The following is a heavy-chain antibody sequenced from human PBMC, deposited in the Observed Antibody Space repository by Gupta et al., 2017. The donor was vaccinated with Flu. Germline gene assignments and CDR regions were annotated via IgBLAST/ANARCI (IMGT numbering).Heavy chain of an antibody. CDR2: ISTFNGNT. CDR3: ARAHSSNSHTFWLDP. Sequence: QVQVVQSGAEVKEPGASVKVSCKASGYTFTSYGISWVRQAPGQGLEWMGWISTFNGNTKYAEKFQGRVAMTTDTATTTAYMELRSLRSDDTAIYYCARAHSSNSHTFWLDPWGQGTLVTVSS. D-gene: IGHD2-2*01. J-gene: IGHJ5*02. CDR1: GYTFTSYG. V-gene: IGHV1-18*01.